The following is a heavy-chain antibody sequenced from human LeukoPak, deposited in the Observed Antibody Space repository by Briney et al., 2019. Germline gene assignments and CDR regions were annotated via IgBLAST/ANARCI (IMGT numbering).Heavy chain of an antibody. Sequence: ASVKVSCKASGYTFTSYGISWVRQAPGQGLEWMGWISAYNGNTNYAQKLQGRVTMTTDTSTSTAYMELRSLRSDDTAVYYCARVYDILTHCYYYGMDVWGQGTTVTVSS. V-gene: IGHV1-18*01. CDR3: ARVYDILTHCYYYGMDV. D-gene: IGHD3-9*01. J-gene: IGHJ6*02. CDR2: ISAYNGNT. CDR1: GYTFTSYG.